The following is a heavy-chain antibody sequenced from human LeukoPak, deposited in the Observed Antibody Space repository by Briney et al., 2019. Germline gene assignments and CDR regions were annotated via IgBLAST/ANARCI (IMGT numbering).Heavy chain of an antibody. CDR3: TTVERWLLSSSPY. J-gene: IGHJ4*02. CDR2: IKTKTDGGTA. CDR1: GFTFSNAW. V-gene: IGHV3-15*01. D-gene: IGHD5-24*01. Sequence: GGSLRLSCAASGFTFSNAWMSWVRQAPGKGLEWVGRIKTKTDGGTADYAAPVKGRFTISRDDSKNTLYLQMNSLKTEDTAVYYCTTVERWLLSSSPYWGQGTLVTVSS.